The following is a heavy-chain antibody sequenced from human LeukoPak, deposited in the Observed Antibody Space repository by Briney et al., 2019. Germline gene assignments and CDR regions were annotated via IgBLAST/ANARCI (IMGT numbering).Heavy chain of an antibody. CDR3: ARGSYYYDSSGYPFDY. CDR1: GFTFDDYG. CDR2: INWNGGST. D-gene: IGHD3-22*01. J-gene: IGHJ4*02. Sequence: GGSLRLSCAASGFTFDDYGMSWVRQAPGKGLEWVSGINWNGGSTGYADSVKGRFTISRDNAKNSLYLQMNSLRAGDTALYYCARGSYYYDSSGYPFDYWGQGTLVTVSS. V-gene: IGHV3-20*04.